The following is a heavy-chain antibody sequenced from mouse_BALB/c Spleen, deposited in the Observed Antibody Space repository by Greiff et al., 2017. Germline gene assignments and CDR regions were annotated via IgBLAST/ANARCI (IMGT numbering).Heavy chain of an antibody. CDR1: GYTFTSYW. Sequence: VMLVESGAELAKPGASVKMSCKASGYTFTSYWMHWVKQRPGQGLEWIGYINPSTGYTEYNQKFKDKATLTADKSSSTAYMQLSSLTSEDSAVYYCARSGLRRWFAYWGQGTLVTVSA. J-gene: IGHJ3*01. CDR3: ARSGLRRWFAY. V-gene: IGHV1-7*01. CDR2: INPSTGYT. D-gene: IGHD2-2*01.